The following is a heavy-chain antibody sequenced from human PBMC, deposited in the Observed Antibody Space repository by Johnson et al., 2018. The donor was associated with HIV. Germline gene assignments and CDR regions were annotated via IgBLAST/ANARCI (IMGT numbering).Heavy chain of an antibody. D-gene: IGHD1-26*01. J-gene: IGHJ3*02. Sequence: QVQLVESGGGVVQPGRSLRLSCAASGFTFSSYVMHWVRQAPGKGLEWVAVISYDGSNKYYADSVKGRFTISRDNAKNSLYLQMNSLRAEDTAVYYCARDHGWELLNDAFDIWGQGTMVT. CDR3: ARDHGWELLNDAFDI. CDR1: GFTFSSYV. V-gene: IGHV3-30-3*01. CDR2: ISYDGSNK.